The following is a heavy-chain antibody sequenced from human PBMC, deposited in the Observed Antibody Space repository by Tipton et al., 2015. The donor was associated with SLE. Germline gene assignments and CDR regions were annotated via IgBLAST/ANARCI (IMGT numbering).Heavy chain of an antibody. D-gene: IGHD3-10*01. CDR1: GGSVCCYY. CDR2: MYSTGNH. Sequence: TLSLTCTVSGGSVCCYYWNWIRQSAGKGLEWIGRMYSTGNHNYNLPHKSRVTISVDTSKNQFSLDLTSVTAADTAVYYCARDRGGLGSINRGIDYWGQGTLVTVS. CDR3: ARDRGGLGSINRGIDY. V-gene: IGHV4-4*07. J-gene: IGHJ4*02.